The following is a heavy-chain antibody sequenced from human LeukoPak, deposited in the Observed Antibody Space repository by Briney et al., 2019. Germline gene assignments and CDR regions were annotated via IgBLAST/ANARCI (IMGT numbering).Heavy chain of an antibody. V-gene: IGHV4-39*01. CDR1: GASTRSSTYY. CDR2: IYSTGSA. J-gene: IGHJ4*02. CDR3: ARQYGSANDWYHFDY. D-gene: IGHD3-9*01. Sequence: ASETLSLTCSVSGASTRSSTYYWGWIRQPPGKGLEWIGSIYSTGSAYYNPSLVSRVTMSVDTSKNQFSLKARSETATDTGIYYCARQYGSANDWYHFDYWGQGILVTVSS.